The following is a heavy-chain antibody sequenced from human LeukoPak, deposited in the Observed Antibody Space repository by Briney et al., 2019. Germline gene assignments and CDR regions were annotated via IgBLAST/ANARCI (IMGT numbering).Heavy chain of an antibody. CDR1: EFTLSSYA. V-gene: IGHV3-23*01. CDR2: ISGSGGST. Sequence: PGGSLRLSCAASEFTLSSYAMGWVRQAPGKGLEWVSGISGSGGSTYYADSVKGRFTISRDNSKNTLYLQMNSLRAEDTAVYYCAKDRKNTMIVVGFDYWGQGTLVTVSS. CDR3: AKDRKNTMIVVGFDY. D-gene: IGHD3-22*01. J-gene: IGHJ4*02.